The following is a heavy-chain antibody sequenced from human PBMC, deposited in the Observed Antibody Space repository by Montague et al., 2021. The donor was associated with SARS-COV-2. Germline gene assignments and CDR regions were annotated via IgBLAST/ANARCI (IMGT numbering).Heavy chain of an antibody. CDR1: GGSFSGYY. J-gene: IGHJ4*02. CDR3: ARWDAHTLTKRGLRGTSAGDY. Sequence: SETLSLTCAVYGGSFSGYYWTWIRQSPGKGLEWIAEINPSGSTNYNFNPSLRSRVTISVDTSKSQFSLKLSSVTAADTGVYYCARWDAHTLTKRGLRGTSAGDYWGQGTLVTVSS. V-gene: IGHV4-34*01. D-gene: IGHD1-26*01. CDR2: INPSGST.